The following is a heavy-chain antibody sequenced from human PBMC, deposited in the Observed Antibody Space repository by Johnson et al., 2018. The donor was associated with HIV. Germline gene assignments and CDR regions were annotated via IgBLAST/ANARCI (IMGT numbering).Heavy chain of an antibody. V-gene: IGHV3-74*01. CDR3: AKELGIPSGWYRGAFDI. J-gene: IGHJ3*02. Sequence: VQLVESGGGLVQPGGSLRLSCAASGFTFSSYWMHWVRQAPGKGLVWVSRINSDGSSTSYADSVKGRFTISRDNAKNTLYLQMNSLRAEDTAVYYCAKELGIPSGWYRGAFDIWGQGTMVTVSS. CDR1: GFTFSSYW. CDR2: INSDGSST. D-gene: IGHD6-19*01.